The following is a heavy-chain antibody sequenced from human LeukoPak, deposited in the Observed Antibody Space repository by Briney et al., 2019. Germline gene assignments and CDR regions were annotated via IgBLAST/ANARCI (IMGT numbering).Heavy chain of an antibody. CDR3: TREVLRYFVNGMDV. D-gene: IGHD3-9*01. Sequence: GGSLTLSCAASGFTVSNNLMIWVRHPPGKGRECVSVIYRGGNTYYADSVRGRFTISRDNSKNTLYLQMNSLRAEDTAVYYGTREVLRYFVNGMDVWGQGTTVTVSS. V-gene: IGHV3-66*01. CDR1: GFTVSNNL. J-gene: IGHJ6*02. CDR2: IYRGGNT.